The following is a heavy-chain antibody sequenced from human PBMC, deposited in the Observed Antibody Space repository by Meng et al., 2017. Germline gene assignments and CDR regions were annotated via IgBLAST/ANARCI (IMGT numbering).Heavy chain of an antibody. Sequence: VPRRESGQGLGRPSEPLSLTGSAFGGSVGSGNYSWSWIRQPPGKGLEWIGYIVYSGSTTYNPSLKTRVTISVDTSKNQFSLKLPSVTAADTAVYFCARDVGGDYETLFDYWGQGTLVTSPQ. V-gene: IGHV4-61*01. D-gene: IGHD4-17*01. CDR1: GGSVGSGNYS. CDR3: ARDVGGDYETLFDY. J-gene: IGHJ4*02. CDR2: IVYSGST.